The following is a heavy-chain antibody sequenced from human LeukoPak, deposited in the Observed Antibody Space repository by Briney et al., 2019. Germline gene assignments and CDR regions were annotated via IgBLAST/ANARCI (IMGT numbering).Heavy chain of an antibody. CDR3: ARQRGYKSKSFDY. J-gene: IGHJ4*02. CDR1: GGSISSYF. V-gene: IGHV4-59*08. CDR2: IYYSGST. D-gene: IGHD5-24*01. Sequence: KPSETLSLTGTVSGGSISSYFWSWIRQPPGKGLEWIGYIYYSGSTNYNPSLKSRVTISVDTSKNQFSLKLSSVTAADTAVYYCARQRGYKSKSFDYWGQGTLVTVSS.